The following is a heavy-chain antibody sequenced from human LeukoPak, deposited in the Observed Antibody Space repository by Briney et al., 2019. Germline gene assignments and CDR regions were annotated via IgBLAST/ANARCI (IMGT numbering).Heavy chain of an antibody. CDR1: GFTFSSYA. CDR3: ARDMGYGSGSSYGMDV. CDR2: ISYDGSNK. J-gene: IGHJ6*02. D-gene: IGHD3-10*01. V-gene: IGHV3-30-3*01. Sequence: GGSLRLSCAASGFTFSSYAMHWVRQAPGQGLEWVAVISYDGSNKYYADSVKGRFTISRDNSKNTLYLQMNSLRAEDTAVYYCARDMGYGSGSSYGMDVWGQGTTVTVSS.